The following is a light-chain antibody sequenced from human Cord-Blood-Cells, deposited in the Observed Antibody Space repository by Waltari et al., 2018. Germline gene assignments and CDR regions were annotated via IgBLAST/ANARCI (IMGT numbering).Light chain of an antibody. CDR3: AAWDDSLSGVV. CDR1: SSNIGSNY. J-gene: IGLJ2*01. Sequence: QSVLTQPPPASGTPGPRVTIACSGRSSNIGSNYVYWYQQPPGTAPKLLIYRNNQRPSGVPDRFSGSKSGTSASLAISGLRSEDEADYYCAAWDDSLSGVVFGGGTKLTVL. V-gene: IGLV1-47*01. CDR2: RNN.